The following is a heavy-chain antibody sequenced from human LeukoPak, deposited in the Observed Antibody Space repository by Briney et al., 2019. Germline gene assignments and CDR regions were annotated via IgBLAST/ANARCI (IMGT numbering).Heavy chain of an antibody. D-gene: IGHD4-11*01. CDR1: GGTFSSYA. V-gene: IGHV1-69*13. CDR2: IIPIFGTA. J-gene: IGHJ5*02. CDR3: ARESASNYRWFDP. Sequence: ASVKVSCKASGGTFSSYAISWVRQAPGQGLEWMGGIIPIFGTANYAQKFQGRVTITADESTSTAYMELSSLRSEDTAVYYCARESASNYRWFDPWGQGTLVTVSS.